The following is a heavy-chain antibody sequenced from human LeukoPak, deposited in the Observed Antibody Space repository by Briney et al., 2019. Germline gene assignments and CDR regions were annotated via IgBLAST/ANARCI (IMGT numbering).Heavy chain of an antibody. Sequence: ASVKVSCEASGYSFTGYYMHWVRHAPGQGLEWMGWINPNSGGINYAQKFQGRVTMSRDTSISTAYMELSRLRSDDTAVYYCARDNAGEKYDYWGQGTLVTVSS. CDR1: GYSFTGYY. D-gene: IGHD2-21*01. CDR3: ARDNAGEKYDY. J-gene: IGHJ4*02. V-gene: IGHV1-2*02. CDR2: INPNSGGI.